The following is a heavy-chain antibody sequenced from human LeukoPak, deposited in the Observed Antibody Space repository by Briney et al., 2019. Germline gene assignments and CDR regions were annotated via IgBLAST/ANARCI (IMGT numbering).Heavy chain of an antibody. CDR2: IYYSGST. J-gene: IGHJ4*02. Sequence: PSETLSLTCTVSGGSISSYYWSWLRQPPGKGLEWIGYIYYSGSTNYNPSLESRVTISLDTSKNQFSLKLSSVTAADTAVYYCARSFAGGSGYSYFDYWDQGILVTVSS. V-gene: IGHV4-59*08. D-gene: IGHD3-3*01. CDR3: ARSFAGGSGYSYFDY. CDR1: GGSISSYY.